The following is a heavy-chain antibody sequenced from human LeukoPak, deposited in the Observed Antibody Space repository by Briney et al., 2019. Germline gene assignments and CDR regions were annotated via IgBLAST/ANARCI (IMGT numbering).Heavy chain of an antibody. D-gene: IGHD2-15*01. J-gene: IGHJ6*02. CDR1: GFTFSNYG. CDR2: ISYEGSNK. Sequence: PGRSLRLSCAASGFTFSNYGMHWVRQAPGKGLEWVAVISYEGSNKYYADSVKGRFTISRDTSKSTLYLQMNGLRAEDTAVYYCARVNFYCSGDGCPRGYYYYYGMDVWGQGTTVTVSS. V-gene: IGHV3-30*03. CDR3: ARVNFYCSGDGCPRGYYYYYGMDV.